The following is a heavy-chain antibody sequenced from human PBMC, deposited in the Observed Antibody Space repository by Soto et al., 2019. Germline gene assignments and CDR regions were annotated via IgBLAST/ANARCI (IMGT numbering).Heavy chain of an antibody. V-gene: IGHV4-4*02. D-gene: IGHD2-2*01. CDR2: VFHSGST. CDR1: GVSITNTNC. CDR3: TRVAQGKCSGSRCYRWFDP. J-gene: IGHJ5*02. Sequence: SETLSLTCAVSGVSITNTNCLILFRHPPGKVLEWIGEVFHSGSTNYNPSLKSRVTISVDKSKNQFSLNLTSVTAADTAVYYCTRVAQGKCSGSRCYRWFDPWGQGTLVTVSS.